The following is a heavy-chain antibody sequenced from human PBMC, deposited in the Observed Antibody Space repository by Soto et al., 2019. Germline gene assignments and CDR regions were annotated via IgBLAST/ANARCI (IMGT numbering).Heavy chain of an antibody. Sequence: EMQLLESGGGLVQPGGSLRLSCVASGFTFSSYAMSWVGQAPGKGLEWVSVISGSGGTTYCADSVQGRFTIARDNSKNTLFLQMNSLRAEDTAVYYCAKDVATWYFDVWGRGALVTVSS. V-gene: IGHV3-23*01. CDR1: GFTFSSYA. D-gene: IGHD2-21*01. CDR3: AKDVATWYFDV. CDR2: ISGSGGTT. J-gene: IGHJ2*01.